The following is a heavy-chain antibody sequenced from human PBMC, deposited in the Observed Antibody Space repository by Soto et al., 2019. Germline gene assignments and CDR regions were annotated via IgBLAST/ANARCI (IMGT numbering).Heavy chain of an antibody. V-gene: IGHV3-23*01. D-gene: IGHD3-22*01. CDR3: AKDLERRGDSYACSGYWNY. J-gene: IGHJ4*02. CDR2: ISGSGGST. Sequence: SCAASGFTFSGYAMSWVRQAPGQRMEWVSAISGSGGSTDYADSVRGRLTISRDNSKNPLYLQMNSLRAEDTAVSYCAKDLERRGDSYACSGYWNYWGQGNLVAVSS. CDR1: GFTFSGYA.